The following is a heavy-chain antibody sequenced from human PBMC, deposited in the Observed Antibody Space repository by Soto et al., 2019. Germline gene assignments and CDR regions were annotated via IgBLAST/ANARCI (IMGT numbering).Heavy chain of an antibody. V-gene: IGHV1-18*01. D-gene: IGHD3-3*01. CDR3: ARLHYDFWIGYGPYYDILTGYLPLIDY. Sequence: ASVKVSCKASGYTFTSYGISWVRQAPGQGLEWMGWISAYNGNTNYAQKLQGRVTMTTDTSTSTAYMELRSLSSDDTAVYYCARLHYDFWIGYGPYYDILTGYLPLIDYWGQGTLVTVSS. J-gene: IGHJ4*02. CDR2: ISAYNGNT. CDR1: GYTFTSYG.